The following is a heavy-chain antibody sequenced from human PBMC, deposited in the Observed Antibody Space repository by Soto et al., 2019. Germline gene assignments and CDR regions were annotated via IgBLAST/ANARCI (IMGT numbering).Heavy chain of an antibody. CDR1: GFTFSSYS. J-gene: IGHJ4*02. V-gene: IGHV3-7*04. CDR3: ARLVSAAANDY. D-gene: IGHD1-26*01. CDR2: IKGDGNEI. Sequence: PGGSLRLSCAASGFTFSSYSMNWVRQAPGKGLEWVANIKGDGNEIYYVDSVKGRFTISRDNAKNSLYLQMNSLRAEDTAVYYCARLVSAAANDYWGQGALVTVSS.